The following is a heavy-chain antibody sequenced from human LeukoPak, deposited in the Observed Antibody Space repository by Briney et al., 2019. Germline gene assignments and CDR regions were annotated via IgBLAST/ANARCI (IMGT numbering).Heavy chain of an antibody. Sequence: GGSLRLSCAASAFTLSSSAMNWVRQAPGKGLEWVAVISDSGDRTFYADSVKGRFTISRDTSKNTLFLQMTSLRAEDTALYYCARRGIAVAGTPAEYFHHWGQGTLVIVSS. CDR3: ARRGIAVAGTPAEYFHH. J-gene: IGHJ1*01. CDR2: ISDSGDRT. D-gene: IGHD6-19*01. V-gene: IGHV3-23*01. CDR1: AFTLSSSA.